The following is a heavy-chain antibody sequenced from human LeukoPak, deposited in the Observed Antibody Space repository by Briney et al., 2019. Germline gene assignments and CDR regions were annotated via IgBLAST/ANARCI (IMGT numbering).Heavy chain of an antibody. J-gene: IGHJ4*02. CDR2: ISADNGNT. CDR1: GYTFTGYF. V-gene: IGHV1-18*04. Sequence: ASVKVSCKASGYTFTGYFIHWVRQAPGQGLEWMGWISADNGNTNYAQKLQGRVTMTTDTSTSTAYMELRSLRSDDTAVYYCARSPVYDYVWGSYRHDFDYWGQGTLVTVSS. CDR3: ARSPVYDYVWGSYRHDFDY. D-gene: IGHD3-16*02.